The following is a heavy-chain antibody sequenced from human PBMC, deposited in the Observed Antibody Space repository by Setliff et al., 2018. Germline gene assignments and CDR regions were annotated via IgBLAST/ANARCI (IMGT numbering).Heavy chain of an antibody. CDR3: ARRPIALAGYRKGAFDT. D-gene: IGHD6-19*01. V-gene: IGHV1-18*01. CDR2: VSTYNGDT. J-gene: IGHJ3*02. Sequence: ASVKVSCKASGYSFTSFSITWVRQAPGQGLEWLGWVSTYNGDTKSAQKFRGRVTMTTDISTSTVYMELRTLRSDDTAVYYCARRPIALAGYRKGAFDTWGQGTMVTVSS. CDR1: GYSFTSFS.